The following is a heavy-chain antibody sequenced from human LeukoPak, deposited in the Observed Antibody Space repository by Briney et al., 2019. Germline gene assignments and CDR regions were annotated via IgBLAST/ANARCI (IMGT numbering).Heavy chain of an antibody. V-gene: IGHV1-2*02. Sequence: ASVKVSCKASGYTFTGYYMHWVRQAPGQGLEWMGWINPNSGGTNYAQKFQGRVTMTRDTSISTAYMELSRLRSDDTAVYYCARDPVIVGAAQLDYWGQGTLVTVSS. CDR3: ARDPVIVGAAQLDY. J-gene: IGHJ4*02. CDR1: GYTFTGYY. D-gene: IGHD1-26*01. CDR2: INPNSGGT.